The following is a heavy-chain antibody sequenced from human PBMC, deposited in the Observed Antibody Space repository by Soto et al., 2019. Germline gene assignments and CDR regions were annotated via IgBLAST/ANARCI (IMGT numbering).Heavy chain of an antibody. V-gene: IGHV3-30*18. CDR2: ISYDGSNK. D-gene: IGHD5-18*01. Sequence: QVQLVESGGGVVQPGRSLRLSCAASGFTFSSYGMHWVRQAPGKGLEWVAVISYDGSNKYYADSVKGRFTISRDNSKNTLYLQMNSPRAEDTAVYYCAKAGYSYDYRPTSYYFDYWGQGTLVTVSS. J-gene: IGHJ4*02. CDR3: AKAGYSYDYRPTSYYFDY. CDR1: GFTFSSYG.